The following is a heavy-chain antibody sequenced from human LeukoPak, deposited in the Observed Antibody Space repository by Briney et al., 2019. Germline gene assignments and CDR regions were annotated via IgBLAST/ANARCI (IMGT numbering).Heavy chain of an antibody. D-gene: IGHD2-2*01. CDR2: IYYSGST. CDR3: ARGLRYCSSTSCLGYGMDV. V-gene: IGHV4-31*03. CDR1: GGSISSGGYY. J-gene: IGHJ6*02. Sequence: SQTLSLTCTVSGGSISSGGYYWSWIRQHPGKGLEWIGYIYYSGSTYYNPSLKSRVTISVDTSKNQFSLKLSSVTAADTAVYYCARGLRYCSSTSCLGYGMDVWGQGTTVTVSS.